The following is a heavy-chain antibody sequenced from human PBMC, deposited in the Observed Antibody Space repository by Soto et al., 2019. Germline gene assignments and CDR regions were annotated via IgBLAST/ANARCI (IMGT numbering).Heavy chain of an antibody. J-gene: IGHJ6*02. D-gene: IGHD5-18*01. CDR1: GFTFSSYA. V-gene: IGHV3-30-3*01. Sequence: QVQLVESGGGVVQPGRSLRLSCAASGFTFSSYAMHWVRQAPGKGLEWVAVISYDGSNKYYADSVKGRFTISRDNSKNTLYLQMNGLRAEDTAVYYCARLAWLHERIQLWPPYYYYGMDVWGQGTTVTVSS. CDR3: ARLAWLHERIQLWPPYYYYGMDV. CDR2: ISYDGSNK.